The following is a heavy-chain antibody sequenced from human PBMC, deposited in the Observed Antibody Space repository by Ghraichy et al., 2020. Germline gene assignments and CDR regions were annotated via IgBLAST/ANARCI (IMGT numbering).Heavy chain of an antibody. CDR1: GFTFSSYG. J-gene: IGHJ4*02. Sequence: GGSLRLSCAASGFTFSSYGMHWVRQAPGKGLEWVAVISYDGSNKYYADSVKGRFTISRDNSKNTLYLQMNSLRAEDTAVYYCAKYEEWLLSFDYWGQGTLVTVSS. D-gene: IGHD3-3*01. V-gene: IGHV3-30*18. CDR2: ISYDGSNK. CDR3: AKYEEWLLSFDY.